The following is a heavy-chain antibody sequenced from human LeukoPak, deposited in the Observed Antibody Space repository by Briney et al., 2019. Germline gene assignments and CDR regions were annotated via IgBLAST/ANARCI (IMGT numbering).Heavy chain of an antibody. CDR1: GFNFRTYN. V-gene: IGHV3-21*05. Sequence: GGSLRLSCVGSGFNFRTYNLNWARQAPGKGLEWVSDISGSSSYTDYADSVKGRFTISKDNANSSVFLQMDSLRAEDTAVYYCARGHNSGYYLKYWGQRTLVTVSS. CDR3: ARGHNSGYYLKY. D-gene: IGHD3-22*01. J-gene: IGHJ4*02. CDR2: ISGSSSYT.